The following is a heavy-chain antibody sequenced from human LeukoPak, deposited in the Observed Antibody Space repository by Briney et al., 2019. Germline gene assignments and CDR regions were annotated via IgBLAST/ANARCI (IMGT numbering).Heavy chain of an antibody. V-gene: IGHV3-30-3*01. J-gene: IGHJ5*02. CDR3: ARDPQTTVIYNWFDP. D-gene: IGHD4-17*01. Sequence: GGSLRLSCAASGFTFSSYAMHWVRQAPGKGLEWVAVISYDGSNKIYADSVKGRFTISRDNSKNTVYLQMNSLRVEDMAVYYCARDPQTTVIYNWFDPWGQGTLVTVAS. CDR2: ISYDGSNK. CDR1: GFTFSSYA.